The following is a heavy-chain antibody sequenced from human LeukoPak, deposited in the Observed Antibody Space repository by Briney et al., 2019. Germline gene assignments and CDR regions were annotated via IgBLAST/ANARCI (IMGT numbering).Heavy chain of an antibody. D-gene: IGHD3-10*01. Sequence: GSLRLSCAASGFTFSSYAMSWVRQAPGKGLEWVSAISGSGGSTYYADSVKGRFTISRDNSKNTLYLQMNSLRAEDTAVYYCAKDGMVRGVINPWGQGTLVTVSS. J-gene: IGHJ5*02. CDR1: GFTFSSYA. CDR3: AKDGMVRGVINP. CDR2: ISGSGGST. V-gene: IGHV3-23*01.